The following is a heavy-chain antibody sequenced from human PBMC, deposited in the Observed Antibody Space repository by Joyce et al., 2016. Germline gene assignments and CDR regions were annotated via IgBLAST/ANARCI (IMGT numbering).Heavy chain of an antibody. Sequence: QVQLVESGGGVVQPGRSLSLSCAASGFIFSKFGMHWVRQAPGKGLGWGALIWHDGSSKYYVDSVKGRFTISRDNSKNTLYLEMNSLRAEDTAIYYCARDMYSFGWQLLDYWGQGTLVTVSS. CDR1: GFIFSKFG. J-gene: IGHJ4*02. CDR2: IWHDGSSK. V-gene: IGHV3-33*01. D-gene: IGHD3-9*01. CDR3: ARDMYSFGWQLLDY.